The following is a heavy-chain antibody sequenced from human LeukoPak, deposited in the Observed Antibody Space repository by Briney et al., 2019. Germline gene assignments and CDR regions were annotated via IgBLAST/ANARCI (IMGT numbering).Heavy chain of an antibody. J-gene: IGHJ4*02. CDR3: ARGAALSQYYYDSSGTNYYFDY. CDR1: GGSISSSSYY. V-gene: IGHV4-39*07. Sequence: SETLSLTCTVSGGSISSSSYYWGWIRQPPGKGLEWIGSIYYSGSTYYSPSLKSRVTISVDTSKNQFSLKLSSVTAADTAVYYCARGAALSQYYYDSSGTNYYFDYWGQGTLVTVSS. D-gene: IGHD3-22*01. CDR2: IYYSGST.